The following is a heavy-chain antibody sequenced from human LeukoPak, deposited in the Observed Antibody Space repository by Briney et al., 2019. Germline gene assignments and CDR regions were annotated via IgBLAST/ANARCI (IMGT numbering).Heavy chain of an antibody. CDR1: GDSISTNKW. V-gene: IGHV4-4*02. J-gene: IGHJ6*02. CDR2: AYHTGIT. CDR3: ARDRDGMVF. Sequence: PSGTLSLTCAVSGDSISTNKWWTWVRQSPGKGLEWIGAAYHTGITYYSPSLKSRATISVDKSKNQFSLNLRSVTAADTAVYYCARDRDGMVFWGQGTTVTVSS.